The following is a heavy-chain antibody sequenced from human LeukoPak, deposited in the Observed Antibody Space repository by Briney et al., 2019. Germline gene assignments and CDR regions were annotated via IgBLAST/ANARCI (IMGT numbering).Heavy chain of an antibody. CDR3: ARDDVDTAMVTAHFDY. Sequence: SETLSLTCTVSGGSISSSSYYWGWIRQPPGKGLEWIGSMYSSGSTNYNPSLKSRVTISVDTSKNQFSLKLSSVTAADTAVYYCARDDVDTAMVTAHFDYWGQGTLVTVSS. J-gene: IGHJ4*02. V-gene: IGHV4-39*07. D-gene: IGHD5-18*01. CDR1: GGSISSSSYY. CDR2: MYSSGST.